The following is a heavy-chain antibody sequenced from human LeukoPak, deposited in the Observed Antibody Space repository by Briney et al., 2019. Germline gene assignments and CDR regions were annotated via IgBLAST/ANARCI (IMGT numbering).Heavy chain of an antibody. Sequence: SETLSLTCTVSGGSIRSSYYYWGWIRQPPGKGLEWIGYIYYSGRTYYNPSLKSRVTISVDTSKNQFSLKLSSVTAADTAVYHCARVRDGDYGYIGFDPWGQGTLVTVSS. CDR3: ARVRDGDYGYIGFDP. CDR1: GGSIRSSYYY. J-gene: IGHJ5*02. CDR2: IYYSGRT. D-gene: IGHD4-17*01. V-gene: IGHV4-31*03.